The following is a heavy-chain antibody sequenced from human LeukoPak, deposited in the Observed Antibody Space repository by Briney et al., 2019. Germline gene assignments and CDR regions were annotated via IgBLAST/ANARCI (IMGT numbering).Heavy chain of an antibody. CDR2: ISGSGGST. Sequence: HPGGSLRLSCAASGFTFSSYAMSWVRQAPGKGLEWVSAISGSGGSTYYADSVKGRFTISRDNSKNTLYLQMNSLRAEDTAVYYCAKDKARRGYSYGYGYFDYWGQGTLVTVSS. J-gene: IGHJ4*02. V-gene: IGHV3-23*01. CDR1: GFTFSSYA. D-gene: IGHD5-18*01. CDR3: AKDKARRGYSYGYGYFDY.